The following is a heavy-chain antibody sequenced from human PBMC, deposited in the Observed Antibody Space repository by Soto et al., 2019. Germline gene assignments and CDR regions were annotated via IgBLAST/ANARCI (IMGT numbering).Heavy chain of an antibody. D-gene: IGHD3-3*01. V-gene: IGHV1-18*01. Sequence: AAXVKVSCKASGYTFTSYGISWVRQAPGQGLEWMGWISAYSGNTDYAQKLQGRVTMTTDTSTNTAYMELRSLRSDDTAVYYCARTTIFGVVSNFDYWGQGTLVTVSS. CDR3: ARTTIFGVVSNFDY. CDR2: ISAYSGNT. J-gene: IGHJ4*02. CDR1: GYTFTSYG.